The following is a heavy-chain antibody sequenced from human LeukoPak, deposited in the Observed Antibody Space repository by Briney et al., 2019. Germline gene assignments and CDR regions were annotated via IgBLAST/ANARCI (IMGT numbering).Heavy chain of an antibody. CDR2: INSAASST. Sequence: GGSLRLSCAASGFTFSSYWMHWVRQVPGKGLVWVSRINSAASSTSYADSVKGGFTISRDNAKNTLYVQTNSLRAEDTAVYYCATGSGHAFDIWGRGTMVTVSS. CDR1: GFTFSSYW. J-gene: IGHJ3*02. D-gene: IGHD3-10*01. V-gene: IGHV3-74*01. CDR3: ATGSGHAFDI.